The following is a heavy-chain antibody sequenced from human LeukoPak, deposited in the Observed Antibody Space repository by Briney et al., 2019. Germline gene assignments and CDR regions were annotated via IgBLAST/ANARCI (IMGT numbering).Heavy chain of an antibody. CDR2: ISGSGGST. CDR3: AKRGVVIRVILVGFHKEAYYFDS. D-gene: IGHD3-22*01. Sequence: PGGSLRLSCAVSGFTFSSYWMSWVRQAPGKGLEWVSAISGSGGSTYYADSVKGRFTISRDNPKNTLDLQMNSLRAEDTAVYFCAKRGVVIRVILVGFHKEAYYFDSWGQGALVTVSS. V-gene: IGHV3-23*01. J-gene: IGHJ4*02. CDR1: GFTFSSYW.